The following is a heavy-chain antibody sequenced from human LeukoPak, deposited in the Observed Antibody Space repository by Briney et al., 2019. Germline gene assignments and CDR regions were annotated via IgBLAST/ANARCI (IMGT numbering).Heavy chain of an antibody. CDR2: ISSSSSYI. D-gene: IGHD5-24*01. J-gene: IGHJ4*02. CDR3: ARSRDGYNPKYFDY. Sequence: GGSLSLSCAASGFTFSSYSMNWVRQAPGKGLEWVSSISSSSSYIYYADSVKGRFTISRDNAKNSLYLQMSSLRAEDTAVYYCARSRDGYNPKYFDYWGQGTLVTVSS. V-gene: IGHV3-21*01. CDR1: GFTFSSYS.